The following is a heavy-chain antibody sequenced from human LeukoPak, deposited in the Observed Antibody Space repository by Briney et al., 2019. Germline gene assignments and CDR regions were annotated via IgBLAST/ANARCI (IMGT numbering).Heavy chain of an antibody. Sequence: GGSLRLACVASGFTFSNYAMSWVRQAPGKGLELVSGIYGSDDKTVYGNAVKGRFTISRDNSKNTLYLQMNSLRADDTAVYYCAKTQGYYDAWGQGALVTVSS. CDR2: IYGSDDKT. D-gene: IGHD2-15*01. J-gene: IGHJ5*02. V-gene: IGHV3-23*01. CDR1: GFTFSNYA. CDR3: AKTQGYYDA.